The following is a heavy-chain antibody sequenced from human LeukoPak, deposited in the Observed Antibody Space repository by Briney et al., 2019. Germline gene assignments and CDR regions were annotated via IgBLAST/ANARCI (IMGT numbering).Heavy chain of an antibody. V-gene: IGHV1-69*13. CDR3: ARDAYGGNSWGWFDP. Sequence: SVKVSCKASGGTFSSYAISWVRQAPGQGLEWMGGIIPIFGTANYAQKFQGRVTITADESTSTAYMELSSLRSEDTAVYYCARDAYGGNSWGWFDPWGQGTLVTVSS. CDR2: IIPIFGTA. CDR1: GGTFSSYA. J-gene: IGHJ5*02. D-gene: IGHD4-23*01.